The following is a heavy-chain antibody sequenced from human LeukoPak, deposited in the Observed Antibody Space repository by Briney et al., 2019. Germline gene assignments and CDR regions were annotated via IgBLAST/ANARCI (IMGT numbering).Heavy chain of an antibody. J-gene: IGHJ5*02. CDR2: INPSGGST. Sequence: ASVKVSCKASGYTFTTYYMHWVRQAPGQGLEWMGRINPSGGSTINAQRLQGRVTMTRDVSTGTVYMELSRLRSDDTAVYYCARDRDYYGSGSRKNWFDPWGQGTLVTVSS. V-gene: IGHV1-46*01. D-gene: IGHD3-10*01. CDR3: ARDRDYYGSGSRKNWFDP. CDR1: GYTFTTYY.